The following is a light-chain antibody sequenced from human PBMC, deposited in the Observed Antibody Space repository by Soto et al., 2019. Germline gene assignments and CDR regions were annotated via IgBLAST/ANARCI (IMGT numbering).Light chain of an antibody. V-gene: IGKV1-5*03. Sequence: DIQMTQSPSTLSASVGDTVTITCRASQSIDTWLAWHQQKPGRAPKLLISKASTLESGVPSRFSGSGSGTGFTLTISGLQPDDFAIYYCQQYNSYRAFGQGTKVDIK. CDR2: KAS. J-gene: IGKJ1*01. CDR3: QQYNSYRA. CDR1: QSIDTW.